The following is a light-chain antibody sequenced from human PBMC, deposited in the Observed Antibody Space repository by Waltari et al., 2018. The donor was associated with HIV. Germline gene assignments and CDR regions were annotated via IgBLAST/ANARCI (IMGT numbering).Light chain of an antibody. CDR3: FSTDTINNPL. J-gene: IGLJ2*01. CDR1: ELPKKY. CDR2: EDV. V-gene: IGLV3-10*01. Sequence: SFELTHPPSVSVSPGQTARITCSGDELPKKYVYWYQQRSGQAPVMVIYEDVQRPYGIPERFSGSSSGTVATLTISGAQVDDEADYYCFSTDTINNPLFGGGTKLTVL.